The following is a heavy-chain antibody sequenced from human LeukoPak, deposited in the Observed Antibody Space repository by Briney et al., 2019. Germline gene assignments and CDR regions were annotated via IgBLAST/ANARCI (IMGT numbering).Heavy chain of an antibody. J-gene: IGHJ4*02. D-gene: IGHD3-16*01. Sequence: GASVKVSCKASGYTFTSYGISWVRQAPGQGLEWMGWICAYNGNTNYAQKLQGRVTMTTDTSTSTAYMELRSLRSDDTAVYYCAREWPWLIAPPYYFDYWGQGTLVTVSS. CDR1: GYTFTSYG. CDR3: AREWPWLIAPPYYFDY. V-gene: IGHV1-18*01. CDR2: ICAYNGNT.